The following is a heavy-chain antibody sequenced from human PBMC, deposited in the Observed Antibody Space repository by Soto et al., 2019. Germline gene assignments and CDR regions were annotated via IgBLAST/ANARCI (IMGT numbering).Heavy chain of an antibody. CDR3: ARTYYYDSTGYYRTFDY. Sequence: PGGSLRLSCAASGFTFGSYAMSWVRLAPGKGLEWVSVAGPSGSSTFYADSVRARFTISRDNVENTLYLQMNSLRVADTALYFCARTYYYDSTGYYRTFDYWGQGTLVTVSS. CDR1: GFTFGSYA. D-gene: IGHD3-22*01. CDR2: AGPSGSST. J-gene: IGHJ4*02. V-gene: IGHV3-23*01.